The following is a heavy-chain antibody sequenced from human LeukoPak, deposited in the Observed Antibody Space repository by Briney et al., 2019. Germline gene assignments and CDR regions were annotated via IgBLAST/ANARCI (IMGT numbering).Heavy chain of an antibody. CDR1: GFTFSTHT. CDR2: MSGTRPYI. V-gene: IGHV3-21*01. D-gene: IGHD3-10*01. CDR3: SRGGGSASR. Sequence: PGGSLRLSCAASGFTFSTHTMNWDRQAPGKGLEWVSSMSGTRPYIYYADSVKGRFTISRDNAKNLLYLQMNSLRAEDTAVYYCSRGGGSASRWGQGTLVTVSS. J-gene: IGHJ4*02.